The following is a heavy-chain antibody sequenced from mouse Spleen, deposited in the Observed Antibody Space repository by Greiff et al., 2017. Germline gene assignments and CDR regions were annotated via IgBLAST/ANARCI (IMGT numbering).Heavy chain of an antibody. CDR1: GFAFSRYD. J-gene: IGHJ2*01. D-gene: IGHD1-1*01. CDR3: ARPTLFYGSTFFDY. V-gene: IGHV5-12-1*01. Sequence: QVVESGGGLVKPGGSLKLSCAASGFAFSRYDMSWVRQTPEKRLEWVAKISSGGGSAYYPDTVKGRFTISRDNAKNTLYLQMSSLKSEDTAMYYCARPTLFYGSTFFDYWGQGTTLTVSS. CDR2: ISSGGGSA.